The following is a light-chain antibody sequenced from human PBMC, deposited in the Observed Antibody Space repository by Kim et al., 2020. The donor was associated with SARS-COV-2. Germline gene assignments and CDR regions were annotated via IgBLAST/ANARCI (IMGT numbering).Light chain of an antibody. CDR1: QSVSSY. J-gene: IGKJ4*01. V-gene: IGKV3-11*01. Sequence: LSPGERATRTFMTIQSVSSYLAWYQQKPGQAPRLLISDASNRATGIPARFSGSGSGSDFTLTISSLEPEDFAVYYCQQRSNWLLTFGGGTKVDIK. CDR2: DAS. CDR3: QQRSNWLLT.